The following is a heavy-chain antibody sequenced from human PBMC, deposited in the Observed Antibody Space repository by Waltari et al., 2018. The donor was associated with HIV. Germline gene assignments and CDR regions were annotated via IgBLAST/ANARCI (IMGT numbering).Heavy chain of an antibody. V-gene: IGHV3-30*18. CDR1: GFSFSYYD. D-gene: IGHD5-18*01. J-gene: IGHJ4*02. CDR2: ISYDGSKT. CDR3: AKDPRGYTYTGDY. Sequence: QGQLVESGGGVVQPGKSLRLSCAASGFSFSYYDMHWVRQAPGKGLEWVALISYDGSKTSYADSVKGRFTISRDNSKNTLFLQIHSLTTDDTAVYYCAKDPRGYTYTGDYWGQGTQVTVSS.